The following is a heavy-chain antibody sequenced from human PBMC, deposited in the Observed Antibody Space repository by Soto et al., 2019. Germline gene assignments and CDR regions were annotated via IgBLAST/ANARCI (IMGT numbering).Heavy chain of an antibody. CDR1: GFTFSSYE. V-gene: IGHV3-48*03. CDR3: ARGGAYDSSGYSFVY. D-gene: IGHD3-22*01. CDR2: ISSSGSTI. Sequence: GGSLRLSCAASGFTFSSYEMNWVRQAPGKGLEWVSYISSSGSTIYYADSVKGRFTISRDNAKNSLYLQMNSLRAEDTAVDYCARGGAYDSSGYSFVYWGQGTLVTVSS. J-gene: IGHJ4*02.